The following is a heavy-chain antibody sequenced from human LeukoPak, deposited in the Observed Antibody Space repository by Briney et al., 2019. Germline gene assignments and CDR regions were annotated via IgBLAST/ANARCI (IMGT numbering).Heavy chain of an antibody. CDR3: ARTDYYDSSGYYY. J-gene: IGHJ4*02. CDR1: GFTVSSNY. D-gene: IGHD3-22*01. Sequence: LRLSCAASGFTVSSNYMSWVRQAPGKGLEWIGYIYYSGSTYYNPSLKSRVTISVDTSKNQFSLKLSSVTAADTAVYYCARTDYYDSSGYYYWGQGTLVTVSS. CDR2: IYYSGST. V-gene: IGHV4-30-4*08.